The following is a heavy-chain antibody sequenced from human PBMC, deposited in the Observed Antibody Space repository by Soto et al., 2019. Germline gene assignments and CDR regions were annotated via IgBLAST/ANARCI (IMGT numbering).Heavy chain of an antibody. Sequence: QVQLVESGGGVVQPGTSLRLSCAASGFTFKNYGVHWVRQAPGKGLEWVAIVYYDGSNQYYADSVKGRFTISRDNSKNTLYLQMNSLRVDDTAMYYCARDLSDYWGQGTLVTVSS. CDR3: ARDLSDY. J-gene: IGHJ4*02. CDR1: GFTFKNYG. CDR2: VYYDGSNQ. V-gene: IGHV3-33*01.